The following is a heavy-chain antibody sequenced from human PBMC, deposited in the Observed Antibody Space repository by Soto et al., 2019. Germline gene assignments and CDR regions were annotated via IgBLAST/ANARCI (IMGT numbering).Heavy chain of an antibody. V-gene: IGHV3-21*01. CDR2: ISSGSSNI. CDR1: GFAFRSYN. CDR3: ASATVVAATFDF. D-gene: IGHD2-15*01. J-gene: IGHJ4*02. Sequence: EVQLVESGGGLVKPGGSLTLSCAASGFAFRSYNMNWVRQAPGKGLEWVASISSGSSNIYYADSVKGRFTISRDNAKNSLFLQMDSLRVEDSAVYYCASATVVAATFDFWGQGTLVSVSS.